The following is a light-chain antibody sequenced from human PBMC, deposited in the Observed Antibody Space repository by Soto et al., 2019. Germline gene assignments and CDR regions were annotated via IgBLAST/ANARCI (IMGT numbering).Light chain of an antibody. V-gene: IGKV3-20*01. CDR1: RSVSGNY. CDR3: QEYDSSPRT. CDR2: DAS. J-gene: IGKJ1*01. Sequence: EIVLTQSPDTLSLSPGERATLSCRASRSVSGNYLAWYQQKPGQAPRLLIYDASSRASGIPDRFSGRGSGTDFTLTISRLEPEDVAVYHCQEYDSSPRTFGQGTKVEIK.